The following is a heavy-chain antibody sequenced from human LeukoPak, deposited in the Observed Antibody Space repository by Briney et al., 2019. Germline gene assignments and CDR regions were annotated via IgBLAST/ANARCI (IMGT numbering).Heavy chain of an antibody. J-gene: IGHJ6*02. CDR3: AKEMELLRNYYYYGMDV. CDR1: GFTFSSYA. D-gene: IGHD1-26*01. V-gene: IGHV3-23*01. CDR2: ISGSGGST. Sequence: GGSLRLSCAASGFTFSSYAMSWVRQAPGKGLEWGSAISGSGGSTYYADSVKGRFTISRDNSKNTLYLQMNSLRAEDTAVYYCAKEMELLRNYYYYGMDVWGQGTTVTVSS.